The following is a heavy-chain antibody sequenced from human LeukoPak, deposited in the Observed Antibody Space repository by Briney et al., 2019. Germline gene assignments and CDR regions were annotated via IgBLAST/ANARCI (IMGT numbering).Heavy chain of an antibody. D-gene: IGHD5-12*01. V-gene: IGHV3-74*01. CDR3: AKLTEVAPTRPQGFDL. J-gene: IGHJ2*01. Sequence: PGGSLRLSCAASGFTFRNFWMNWVRQAPGKGLGWVSRVNSDGSITNYADSVKGRFTISRDNAKNSLYLQMNSLRAEDTAVYYCAKLTEVAPTRPQGFDLWGRSTLVTVSS. CDR1: GFTFRNFW. CDR2: VNSDGSIT.